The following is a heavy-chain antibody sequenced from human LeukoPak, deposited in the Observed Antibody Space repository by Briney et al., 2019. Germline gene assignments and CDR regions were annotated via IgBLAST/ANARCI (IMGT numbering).Heavy chain of an antibody. Sequence: GGSLRLSCAASGFTFSSYAMHWVRQAPGKGLEWVAVISYDGSNKYYADSVKGRFTISRDNSKNTLYLQMYSLRAEDTAVYYCALEDERAPDAFDIWGQGTMVTVSS. D-gene: IGHD1-26*01. CDR3: ALEDERAPDAFDI. CDR2: ISYDGSNK. CDR1: GFTFSSYA. V-gene: IGHV3-30-3*01. J-gene: IGHJ3*02.